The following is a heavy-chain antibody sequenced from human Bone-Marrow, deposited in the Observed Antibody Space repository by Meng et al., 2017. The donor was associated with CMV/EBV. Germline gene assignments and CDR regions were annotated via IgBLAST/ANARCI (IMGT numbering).Heavy chain of an antibody. CDR2: ISRSGTTI. CDR1: GFTFSDYY. CDR3: SRDRNHYGMDV. D-gene: IGHD1-14*01. V-gene: IGHV3-11*01. J-gene: IGHJ6*02. Sequence: GESLKISCAASGFTFSDYYMSWIRLAPGKGLEWVSYISRSGTTIYYADSVKGRFTISRDNSKNSLYLQINSLRAEDTAVYYCSRDRNHYGMDVWGQGTTVTVSS.